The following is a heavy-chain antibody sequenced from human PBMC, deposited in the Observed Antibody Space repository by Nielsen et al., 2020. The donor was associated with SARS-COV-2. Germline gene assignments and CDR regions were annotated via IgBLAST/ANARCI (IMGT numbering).Heavy chain of an antibody. CDR1: GYTFTTYW. V-gene: IGHV5-51*01. Sequence: GESLKISCKGSGYTFTTYWTGWVRQMPGKGLEWMGIIYPGDSETRYSPSFQGQVTMSVDKSISTAYLQWSSLKASDTAMYYCARLPYGSGSYLDSWGQGTLVTVSS. CDR2: IYPGDSET. CDR3: ARLPYGSGSYLDS. D-gene: IGHD3-10*01. J-gene: IGHJ4*02.